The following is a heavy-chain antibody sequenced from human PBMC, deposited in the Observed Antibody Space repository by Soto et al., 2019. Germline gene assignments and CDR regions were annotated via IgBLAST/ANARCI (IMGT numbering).Heavy chain of an antibody. CDR2: ISSSSTI. CDR3: ARDPRWGGYYYGY. D-gene: IGHD3-22*01. Sequence: PGGSLRLSCAASGFTFSSYSMNWVRQAAGKGLEWVSYISSSSTIYYADSVKGRFTISRDNAKNSLYLQMNSLRAEDTAVYYCARDPRWGGYYYGYWGQGTLVTVSS. V-gene: IGHV3-48*01. CDR1: GFTFSSYS. J-gene: IGHJ4*02.